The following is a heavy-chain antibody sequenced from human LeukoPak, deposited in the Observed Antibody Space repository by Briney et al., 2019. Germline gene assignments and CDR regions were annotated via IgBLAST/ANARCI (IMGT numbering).Heavy chain of an antibody. CDR3: AKDSGSGWYEDAFDI. CDR1: GFTFDVYA. V-gene: IGHV3-43*02. D-gene: IGHD6-19*01. CDR2: FSEGGCST. J-gene: IGHJ3*02. Sequence: GGPLRLSCAASGFTFDVYAMHWVRHAPGRGLECVSLFSEGGCSTYYADSVKGRFTISRDNSKNSLYLQMNSLRTEDTALYYCAKDSGSGWYEDAFDIWGQGTMVTVST.